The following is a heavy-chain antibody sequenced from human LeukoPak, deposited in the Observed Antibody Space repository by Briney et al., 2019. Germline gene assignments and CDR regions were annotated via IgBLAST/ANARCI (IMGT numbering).Heavy chain of an antibody. CDR2: IYYSGST. D-gene: IGHD4-17*01. CDR1: GASISRYY. Sequence: SETLSLTCTVSGASISRYYWSWIRQPPGKGLEWIGYIYYSGSTNYNPSLKSRVTISVDTSKNQVSLKLTSVTAADTAVYYCARDPTTVTTIFDSWGQGTLVTVSS. V-gene: IGHV4-59*12. J-gene: IGHJ4*02. CDR3: ARDPTTVTTIFDS.